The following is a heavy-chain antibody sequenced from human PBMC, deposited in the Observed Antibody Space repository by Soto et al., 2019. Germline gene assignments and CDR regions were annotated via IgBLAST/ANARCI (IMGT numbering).Heavy chain of an antibody. J-gene: IGHJ6*02. CDR3: ASRCTAGDGMDV. CDR2: IIPIFGTA. CDR1: GGTFSSYA. D-gene: IGHD2-8*02. V-gene: IGHV1-69*12. Sequence: QVQLVQSGAEVKKPGSSVKVSCKASGGTFSSYAISWVRQAPGQGLEWMGGIIPIFGTANYAQKCQGRVTINAYESTSTSYMELSSPRAEDTAVYYCASRCTAGDGMDVWGQGTTVTVSS.